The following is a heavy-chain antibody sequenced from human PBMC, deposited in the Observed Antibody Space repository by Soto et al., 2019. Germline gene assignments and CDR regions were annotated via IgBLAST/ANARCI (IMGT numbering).Heavy chain of an antibody. Sequence: QVQLQESGPGLVKPSETLSLTCTVSGGSISSYYWSWIRQPPGKGLEWIGYIYYSGSTNYNPSLKSRVTISVDTSKNQFSLKLSSVTAADTAVYYCARTGPWGGWYFGGNWFDPWGQGTLVTVSS. CDR3: ARTGPWGGWYFGGNWFDP. J-gene: IGHJ5*02. V-gene: IGHV4-59*01. CDR2: IYYSGST. CDR1: GGSISSYY. D-gene: IGHD6-19*01.